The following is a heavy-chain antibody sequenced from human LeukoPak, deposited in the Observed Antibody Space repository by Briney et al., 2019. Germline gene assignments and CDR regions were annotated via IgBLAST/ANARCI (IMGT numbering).Heavy chain of an antibody. CDR2: INPSGGST. CDR1: GYTFTSYY. V-gene: IGHV1-46*01. CDR3: ARGGQKFDWLSLVGY. J-gene: IGHJ4*02. D-gene: IGHD3-9*01. Sequence: ASVKVSCKASGYTFTSYYMHWVRQAPGQGLEWMGIINPSGGSTSYAQKFQGRVTMTRDMSTSTVYMELSSLRSEDTAVYYCARGGQKFDWLSLVGYWGQGTLVTVSS.